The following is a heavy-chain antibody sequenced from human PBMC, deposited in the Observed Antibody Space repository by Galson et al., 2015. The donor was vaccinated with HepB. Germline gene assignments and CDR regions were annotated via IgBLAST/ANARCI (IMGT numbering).Heavy chain of an antibody. CDR2: IVVGSGNT. D-gene: IGHD3-10*01. Sequence: SVKVSCKASGFTFTSSAVQWVRQARGQRLEWIGWIVVGSGNTNYAQKFQERVTITRDMSTSTAYMELSSLRSEDTAVYYCAADTKGGGGSGSLHYYYYGMDVWGQGTTVTVSS. J-gene: IGHJ6*02. V-gene: IGHV1-58*01. CDR3: AADTKGGGGSGSLHYYYYGMDV. CDR1: GFTFTSSA.